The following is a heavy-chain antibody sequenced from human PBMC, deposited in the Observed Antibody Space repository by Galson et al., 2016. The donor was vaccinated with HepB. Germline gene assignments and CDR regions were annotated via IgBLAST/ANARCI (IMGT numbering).Heavy chain of an antibody. V-gene: IGHV3-30*04. CDR1: GFTFSSYA. D-gene: IGHD3-10*01. CDR2: ISYDGTNK. J-gene: IGHJ4*02. CDR3: ARVDGFGEPLYSDY. Sequence: SLRLSCAASGFTFSSYAMHWVRQAPGKGLEWVAVISYDGTNKYYADSVKGRFTISRDSSKNTLYLQMNSLRAEDTAVYYCARVDGFGEPLYSDYWGQGTLVTVSS.